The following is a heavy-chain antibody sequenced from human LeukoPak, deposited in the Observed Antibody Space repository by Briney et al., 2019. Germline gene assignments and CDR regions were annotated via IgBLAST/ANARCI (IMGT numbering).Heavy chain of an antibody. Sequence: PSETLSLTCTVSGGSISSSSYYWSWIRQPPGKGLEWIGYIYHSGSTYYNPSLKSRVTISVDRSKNQFSLKLSSVTAADTAVYYCARDISGSYAHAFDIWGQGTMVTVSS. CDR2: IYHSGST. CDR3: ARDISGSYAHAFDI. D-gene: IGHD1-26*01. J-gene: IGHJ3*02. V-gene: IGHV4-30-2*01. CDR1: GGSISSSSYY.